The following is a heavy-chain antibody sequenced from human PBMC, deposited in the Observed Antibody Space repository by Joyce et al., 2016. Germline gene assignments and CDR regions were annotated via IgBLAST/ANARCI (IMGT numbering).Heavy chain of an antibody. J-gene: IGHJ4*02. Sequence: EVQLVESGGDLVQPGGSLRLSCAASGFTLSDYWIDWVRQAPGKGLEWVATIKQDGSETYYVDSVEGRFTISRYNAKNSLYLQMNSLTADDTAVYYCARDVRFGYFDYWGQGTLVLVSS. CDR3: ARDVRFGYFDY. CDR2: IKQDGSET. V-gene: IGHV3-7*01. CDR1: GFTLSDYW. D-gene: IGHD3-16*01.